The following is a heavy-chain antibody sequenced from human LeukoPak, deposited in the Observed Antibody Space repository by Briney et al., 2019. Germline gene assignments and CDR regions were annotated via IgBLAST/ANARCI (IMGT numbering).Heavy chain of an antibody. D-gene: IGHD4-17*01. CDR3: ARDLHYAFDY. Sequence: GGSLRLSCAASGFTFSSHWMHWVRQAPGKGLVWVSRINSDGSGTIYADSVKGRFTISRDNAKNSLYLQMNSLRDEDTAVYYCARDLHYAFDYWGQGTLVTVSS. CDR2: INSDGSGT. V-gene: IGHV3-74*01. J-gene: IGHJ4*02. CDR1: GFTFSSHW.